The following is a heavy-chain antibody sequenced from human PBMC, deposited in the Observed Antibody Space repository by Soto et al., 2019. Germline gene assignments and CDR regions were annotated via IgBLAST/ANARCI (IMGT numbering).Heavy chain of an antibody. CDR1: GGSFSGYY. Sequence: SETLSLTCAVYGGSFSGYYWSWIRQPPGKGLEWIGEINHSGSTNYNPSLKSRVTISIDTSKMQFSLSLTSVTAADTAVYYCARDGEYYYDSSGFGAFDIWGQGTMVTVSS. J-gene: IGHJ3*02. V-gene: IGHV4-34*01. CDR2: INHSGST. D-gene: IGHD3-22*01. CDR3: ARDGEYYYDSSGFGAFDI.